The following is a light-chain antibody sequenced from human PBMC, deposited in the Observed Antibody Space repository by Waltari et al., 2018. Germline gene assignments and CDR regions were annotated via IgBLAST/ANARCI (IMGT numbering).Light chain of an antibody. V-gene: IGKV3-15*01. CDR2: DAS. CDR3: QQYKNWPPLT. J-gene: IGKJ4*01. Sequence: EIVMTQSPATLSVSPGERATLSCRASESVLNSFAWYQQNPGQAPRLLFYDASTRATGIPARFSGSGSGTEFTLTISSLQSEDFAVYYCQQYKNWPPLTFGGGTKVEIK. CDR1: ESVLNS.